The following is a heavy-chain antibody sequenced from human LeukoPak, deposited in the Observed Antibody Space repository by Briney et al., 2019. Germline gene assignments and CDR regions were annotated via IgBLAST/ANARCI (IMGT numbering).Heavy chain of an antibody. D-gene: IGHD4-17*01. CDR3: ARGPDYGDRLDY. J-gene: IGHJ4*02. Sequence: SAKVSCKASGGTFSSYAISWVRQAPGQGLEWMGRIIPIFGTANYAQKFQGRVTITTDESTSTAYMELSSLRSEDTAVYYCARGPDYGDRLDYWGQGTLVTVSS. CDR1: GGTFSSYA. CDR2: IIPIFGTA. V-gene: IGHV1-69*05.